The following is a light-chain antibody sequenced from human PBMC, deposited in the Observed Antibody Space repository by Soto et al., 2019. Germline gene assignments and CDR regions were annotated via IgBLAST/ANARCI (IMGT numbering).Light chain of an antibody. J-gene: IGLJ1*01. CDR3: FSFAGSYTSFV. Sequence: QSALTQPRSVSGSPGQSVTISCTGTSNYVSWYQQHPGKAPKLIISDVNKRPSGVPDRFSGSKSGRTASLTISGLLAEDEADYYCFSFAGSYTSFVFATGTKLTVL. CDR1: SNY. CDR2: DVN. V-gene: IGLV2-11*01.